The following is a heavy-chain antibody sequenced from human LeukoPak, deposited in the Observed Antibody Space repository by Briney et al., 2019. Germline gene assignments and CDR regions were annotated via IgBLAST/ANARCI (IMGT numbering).Heavy chain of an antibody. CDR2: IYSGGST. V-gene: IGHV3-53*01. Sequence: GGSLRLSCAASRFTFSSYAMSWVRKAPGKGMEWVSVIYSGGSTYYADSVKGRFTISRDNSKNTLYLQMNSLRAEDTAVYYCARVNYDFWSGSFDPWGQGTLVTVSS. D-gene: IGHD3-3*01. J-gene: IGHJ5*02. CDR3: ARVNYDFWSGSFDP. CDR1: RFTFSSYA.